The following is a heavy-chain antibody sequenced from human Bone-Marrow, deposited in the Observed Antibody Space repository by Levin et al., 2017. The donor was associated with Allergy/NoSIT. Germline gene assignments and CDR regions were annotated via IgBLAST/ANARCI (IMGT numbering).Heavy chain of an antibody. CDR1: GGSVNSQSYY. J-gene: IGHJ3*01. V-gene: IGHV4-39*01. Sequence: PSETLSLTCTVSGGSVNSQSYYWGWIRQPPGKGLEWIGSISYSGTTYSSPSLKSRVTISVDTSKNQFSLKLTSVTAADTAVYYCARYILIGYSEDAFDVWGPGTKVTVSS. CDR2: ISYSGTT. D-gene: IGHD3-9*01. CDR3: ARYILIGYSEDAFDV.